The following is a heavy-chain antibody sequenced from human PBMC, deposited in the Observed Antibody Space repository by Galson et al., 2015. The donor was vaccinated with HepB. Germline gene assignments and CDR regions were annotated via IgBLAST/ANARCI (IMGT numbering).Heavy chain of an antibody. CDR2: ISAYNGKT. CDR3: GRSSSSSGRWFDP. V-gene: IGHV1-18*01. Sequence: SVKVSCKASGGTFSSYAISWVRQAPGQGLEWMGWISAYNGKTNYAQKLQGRVTMTTDTSTSTAYMELRSLRSDDTAVYYCGRSSSSSGRWFDPWGQGTLVTVSS. D-gene: IGHD6-6*01. J-gene: IGHJ5*02. CDR1: GGTFSSYA.